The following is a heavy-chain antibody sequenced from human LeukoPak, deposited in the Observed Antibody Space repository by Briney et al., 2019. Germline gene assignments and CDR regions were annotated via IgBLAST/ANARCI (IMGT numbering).Heavy chain of an antibody. V-gene: IGHV4-59*01. D-gene: IGHD6-13*01. Sequence: KPSETLSLTCTVSGGPISSYYWSWIRQPPGKGLEWIGYIYYSGSTNYNPSLKSRVTISVDTSKNQFPLKLSPVTAADTAVYYCARAPYSSSWSVTWFDPWGQGTLVTVSS. CDR3: ARAPYSSSWSVTWFDP. J-gene: IGHJ5*02. CDR2: IYYSGST. CDR1: GGPISSYY.